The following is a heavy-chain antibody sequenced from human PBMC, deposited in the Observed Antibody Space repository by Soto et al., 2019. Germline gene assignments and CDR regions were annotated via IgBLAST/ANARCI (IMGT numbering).Heavy chain of an antibody. Sequence: QVQLVQSGAEVKKPGSSVKVSCKASGGTFSSYAISWLRQAPGQGLEWMGGIIPIFGTANYAQKFQGRVTITADESTSTAYMELSSLISEDTAVYYCARAPRYSSGWYSPSTYYFDYWGQGTLVTVSS. J-gene: IGHJ4*02. CDR3: ARAPRYSSGWYSPSTYYFDY. D-gene: IGHD6-19*01. V-gene: IGHV1-69*01. CDR2: IIPIFGTA. CDR1: GGTFSSYA.